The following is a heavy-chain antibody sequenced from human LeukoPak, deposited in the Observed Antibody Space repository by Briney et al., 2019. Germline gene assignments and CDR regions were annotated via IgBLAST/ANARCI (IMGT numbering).Heavy chain of an antibody. V-gene: IGHV3-23*01. CDR1: GFTFYNSG. Sequence: PGGSLRLSCAASGFTFYNSGMGWVRQAPGKGLEWVSAISGSGGTTYYADSVKGRFTISGDDSKNTLYLQMNSLRAEDTAVYYCAIEQWELKYWGQGTLVTVSS. J-gene: IGHJ4*02. CDR3: AIEQWELKY. D-gene: IGHD1-26*01. CDR2: ISGSGGTT.